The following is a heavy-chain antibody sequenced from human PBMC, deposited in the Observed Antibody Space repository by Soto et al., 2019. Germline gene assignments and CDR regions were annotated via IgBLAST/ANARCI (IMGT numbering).Heavy chain of an antibody. CDR2: IIPIFGTA. CDR1: GGTFSSYA. D-gene: IGHD3-10*01. J-gene: IGHJ6*02. Sequence: QVQLVQSGAEVKKPGSSVKVSCKASGGTFSSYAISWVRQAPGQGLEWMGGIIPIFGTANYAQKFQGRVTIAADESTSTDYMELSSLRSEDTALYYRARGWGGPMVRREEREYYYYDFGMDVWGQGTTVTVSS. CDR3: ARGWGGPMVRREEREYYYYDFGMDV. V-gene: IGHV1-69*12.